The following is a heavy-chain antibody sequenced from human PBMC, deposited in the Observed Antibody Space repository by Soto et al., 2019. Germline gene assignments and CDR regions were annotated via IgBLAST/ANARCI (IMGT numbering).Heavy chain of an antibody. Sequence: ASVKVSSKVSGYTLTELSMHWVRQAPGKGLQWMGGSDPEDGETIYAQKFQGRVTMTEDTSTNTAHMEQRSLRSAETAGEYYSTPSPIAARRPAAIFGYYYGMDVWGQGTTVTVSS. D-gene: IGHD6-6*01. CDR1: GYTLTELS. CDR3: TPSPIAARRPAAIFGYYYGMDV. CDR2: SDPEDGET. J-gene: IGHJ6*02. V-gene: IGHV1-24*01.